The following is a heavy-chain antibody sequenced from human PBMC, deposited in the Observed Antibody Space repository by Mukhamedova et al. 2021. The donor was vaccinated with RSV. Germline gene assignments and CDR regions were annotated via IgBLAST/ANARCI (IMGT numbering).Heavy chain of an antibody. Sequence: GGSAKYYADSVKGRFTISRDNAKNSLYLQMSSLRAEDTALYFCATSRDAPANDWGQGTLVTVSS. V-gene: IGHV3-7*01. D-gene: IGHD2-2*01. CDR3: ATSRDAPAND. J-gene: IGHJ4*02. CDR2: GGSAK.